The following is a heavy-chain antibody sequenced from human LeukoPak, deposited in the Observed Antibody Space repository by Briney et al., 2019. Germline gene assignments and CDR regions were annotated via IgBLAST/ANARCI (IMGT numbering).Heavy chain of an antibody. CDR3: ARVMYAATPYYYYYGMDV. V-gene: IGHV3-30-3*01. J-gene: IGHJ6*02. D-gene: IGHD2-8*01. CDR2: ISYDGSNK. CDR1: GFTFSSYA. Sequence: GRSLRLSCAASGFTFSSYAMHWVRQAPGKGLEWVAVISYDGSNKYYADSVKGRFTISRDNSKNTLYLQMNSLRAEDTAVYYRARVMYAATPYYYYYGMDVWGQGTTVTVSS.